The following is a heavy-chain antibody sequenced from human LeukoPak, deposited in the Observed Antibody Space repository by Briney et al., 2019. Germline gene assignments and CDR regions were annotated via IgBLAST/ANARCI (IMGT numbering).Heavy chain of an antibody. CDR2: INPNSGGT. D-gene: IGHD3-10*01. Sequence: ASVKVSCKASGYTFTGYYMHWVRQAPGQGLEWMGWINPNSGGTNYAQKFQGRVTMTRDTSISTAYMELSRLRSDDMAVYYCARPRALLWFGENSFDYWGQGTLVTVSS. CDR3: ARPRALLWFGENSFDY. J-gene: IGHJ4*02. V-gene: IGHV1-2*02. CDR1: GYTFTGYY.